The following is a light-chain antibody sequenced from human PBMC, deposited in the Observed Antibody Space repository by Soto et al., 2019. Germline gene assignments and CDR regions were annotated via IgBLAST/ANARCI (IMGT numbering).Light chain of an antibody. CDR3: QQYNNWPLT. CDR1: QSVSSY. CDR2: DAS. V-gene: IGKV3-11*01. J-gene: IGKJ4*01. Sequence: EIVLTQSPATLSLSPGERATPSCRASQSVSSYLAWYQQKPGQAPRLLIYDASNRATGIPARFSGSGSGTDFTLTISSLEPEDFAVYYCQQYNNWPLTFGGGTKVDIK.